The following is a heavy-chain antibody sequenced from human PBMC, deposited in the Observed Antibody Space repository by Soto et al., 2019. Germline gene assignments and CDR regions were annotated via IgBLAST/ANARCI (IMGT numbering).Heavy chain of an antibody. CDR2: MDPSDSYT. D-gene: IGHD4-4*01. J-gene: IGHJ6*02. Sequence: GESVKISWKGSGYSFTSYWISWVRQMPGKGLEGMGRMDPSDSYTNYSPSFEGHVTISADKSISTAYLQWSSLKASDTAMYYCASLTTVTSYYYYYCMDVWGQGTTVTVSS. CDR1: GYSFTSYW. CDR3: ASLTTVTSYYYYYCMDV. V-gene: IGHV5-10-1*01.